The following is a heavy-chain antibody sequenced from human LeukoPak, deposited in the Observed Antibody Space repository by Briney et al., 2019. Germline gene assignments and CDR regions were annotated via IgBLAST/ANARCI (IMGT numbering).Heavy chain of an antibody. CDR3: ARDFLRDYGDPFDS. V-gene: IGHV4-34*01. CDR2: VNHSGST. Sequence: SETLSLTCAVYGGSFSNYYWSWIRQPPGKGLEWIGEVNHSGSTTYNPSLKSRVTISVDTSKNQFSLKLSSVTAADTAVYYCARDFLRDYGDPFDSWGQGTLVTVSS. D-gene: IGHD4-17*01. CDR1: GGSFSNYY. J-gene: IGHJ4*02.